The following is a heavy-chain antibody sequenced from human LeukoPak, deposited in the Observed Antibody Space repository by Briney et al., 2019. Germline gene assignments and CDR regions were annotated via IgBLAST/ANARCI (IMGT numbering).Heavy chain of an antibody. CDR3: ARGPPNWGMVGY. CDR1: GGTFSSYA. CDR2: MKSNNGHT. D-gene: IGHD7-27*01. V-gene: IGHV1-8*02. J-gene: IGHJ4*02. Sequence: GASVKVSCKASGGTFSSYAISWVRQAPGQGLEWMGWMKSNNGHTGYAQKFQGRVTMTRDTSKSTAYMELNSLTFEDTAVYYCARGPPNWGMVGYWGQGTLVTVSS.